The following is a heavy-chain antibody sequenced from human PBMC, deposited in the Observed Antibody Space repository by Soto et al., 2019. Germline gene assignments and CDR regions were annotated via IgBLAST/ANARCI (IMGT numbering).Heavy chain of an antibody. CDR3: AKDHSSSWSSGDWFDP. D-gene: IGHD6-13*01. J-gene: IGHJ5*02. Sequence: GGSLRLSCAASGFTFSSDGMHWVRQAPGKGLEWVAVISYDGSNKYYADSVKGRFTISRDNSKNTLYLQMNSLRAEDTAVYYCAKDHSSSWSSGDWFDPWGQGTLVTVSS. CDR2: ISYDGSNK. CDR1: GFTFSSDG. V-gene: IGHV3-30*18.